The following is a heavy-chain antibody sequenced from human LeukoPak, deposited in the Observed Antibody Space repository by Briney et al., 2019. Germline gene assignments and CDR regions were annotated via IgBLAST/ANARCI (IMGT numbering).Heavy chain of an antibody. D-gene: IGHD1-26*01. Sequence: SETLSLTCTVSGGSFNTYYWTWIRQPPGKGLEWVGDIFYSGSTNYNPSLKNRVTISLDTSKNHFSLKLSSVTAAVTAIYYCARMTGSAWELLIDSWGPGTLVTVSS. CDR2: IFYSGST. J-gene: IGHJ4*02. V-gene: IGHV4-59*01. CDR1: GGSFNTYY. CDR3: ARMTGSAWELLIDS.